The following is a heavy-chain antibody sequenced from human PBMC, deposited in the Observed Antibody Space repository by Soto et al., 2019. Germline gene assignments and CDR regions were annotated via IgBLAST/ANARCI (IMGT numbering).Heavy chain of an antibody. CDR2: IKQDGSDK. D-gene: IGHD4-17*01. J-gene: IGHJ4*02. Sequence: EVQLVESGGGLVQPGGSLRLSCVVSGFTFSSYWMTWVRQAPGKGLEWVANIKQDGSDKYYVDSVKGRFTISRDNAKDSLHLQINSLRAEDTAVYYCVRSRYGGCFDFWGQGTLVTVSS. CDR1: GFTFSSYW. CDR3: VRSRYGGCFDF. V-gene: IGHV3-7*04.